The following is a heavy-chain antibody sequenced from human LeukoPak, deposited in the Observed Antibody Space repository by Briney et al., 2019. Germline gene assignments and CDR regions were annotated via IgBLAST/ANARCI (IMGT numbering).Heavy chain of an antibody. V-gene: IGHV3-30*18. J-gene: IGHJ4*02. D-gene: IGHD1-26*01. CDR3: AKPPEVGATVGYFDY. CDR2: ISFDGSNQ. CDR1: GFTFSSYG. Sequence: GGSLRLSCAASGFTFSSYGMHWVRQAPGNGLEWVALISFDGSNQYYTDSVKGRFTISRDNSKNTLYLQMNSLRAEDTAVYYCAKPPEVGATVGYFDYWGQGTLVTVSS.